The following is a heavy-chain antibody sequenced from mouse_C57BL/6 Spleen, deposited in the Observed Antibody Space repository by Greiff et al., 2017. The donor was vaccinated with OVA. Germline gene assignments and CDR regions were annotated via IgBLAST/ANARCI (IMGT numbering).Heavy chain of an antibody. J-gene: IGHJ3*01. CDR1: GYTFTSYW. Sequence: QVQLQQPGAELVMPGASVKLSCKASGYTFTSYWMHWVKQRPGQGLEWIGEIDPSDSYTNYNHKFKGKSTLTVDKSSSTAYMQLSSLTFEDSAVYYCASYYYGSRRWFAYWGQGTLVTVSA. CDR3: ASYYYGSRRWFAY. CDR2: IDPSDSYT. D-gene: IGHD1-1*01. V-gene: IGHV1-69*01.